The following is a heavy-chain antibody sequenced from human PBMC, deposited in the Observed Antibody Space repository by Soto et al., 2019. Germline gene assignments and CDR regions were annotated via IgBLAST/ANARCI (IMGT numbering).Heavy chain of an antibody. CDR3: ARVMGYERKNDAFDI. D-gene: IGHD3-3*01. V-gene: IGHV3-48*03. J-gene: IGHJ3*02. Sequence: GGSLRLSCAASGFTFSSYEMNWVRQAPGKGLEWVSYISSSGSTIYYADSVKGRFTISRDNAKNSLYLQMNSLRAEDTAVYYCARVMGYERKNDAFDIWGQGKMVTVSS. CDR1: GFTFSSYE. CDR2: ISSSGSTI.